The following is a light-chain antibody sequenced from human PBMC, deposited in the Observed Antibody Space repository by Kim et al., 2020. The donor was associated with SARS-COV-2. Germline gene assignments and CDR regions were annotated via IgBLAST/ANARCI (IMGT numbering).Light chain of an antibody. CDR2: GAS. CDR1: QGISRY. J-gene: IGKJ1*01. CDR3: QKYDSAPMA. Sequence: ASVGDSGTITCRASQGISRYLAWYQQKPGKAPKLLIYGASKLQSGVPSRFSGSGSGTDFTLTISSLQPEDVATYYCQKYDSAPMAFGHGTKVDIK. V-gene: IGKV1-27*01.